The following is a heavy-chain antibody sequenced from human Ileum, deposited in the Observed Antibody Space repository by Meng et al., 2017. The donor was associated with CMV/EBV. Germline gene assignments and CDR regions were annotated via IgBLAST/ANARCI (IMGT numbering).Heavy chain of an antibody. V-gene: IGHV3-23*01. CDR3: AKRQTDY. CDR2: ISGSGNST. J-gene: IGHJ4*02. CDR1: GFTFTNYA. Sequence: GESLKISCAASGFTFTNYAMSWVRQAPGKGLEWDSTISGSGNSTYYADSVKGRFTISRDNLNNTLYLQMNTLRAEDTALYYCAKRQTDYWGQGTLVTVSS.